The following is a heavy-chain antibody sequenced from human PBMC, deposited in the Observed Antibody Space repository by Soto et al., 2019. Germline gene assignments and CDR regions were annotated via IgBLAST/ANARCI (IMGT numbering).Heavy chain of an antibody. J-gene: IGHJ4*02. CDR2: ISYGGTT. Sequence: SETLSLTCSASGGSIISSSYYWGWIRQPPGKGLEWIGSISYGGTTYYNPSLQSRVALSVDTSKKQFSLKMTSVTAADTAVYYCARHGSYYDRSGYVDYWGQGTLVTVSS. CDR3: ARHGSYYDRSGYVDY. V-gene: IGHV4-39*01. D-gene: IGHD3-22*01. CDR1: GGSIISSSYY.